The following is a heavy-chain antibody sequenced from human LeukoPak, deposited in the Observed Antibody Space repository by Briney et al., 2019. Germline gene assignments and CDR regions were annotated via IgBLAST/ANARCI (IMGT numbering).Heavy chain of an antibody. CDR2: IYHSGST. J-gene: IGHJ4*02. CDR3: ARGDYFFGVIDY. Sequence: PSQTLSLTCAASGGSISSGGYSWSWTRQPPGKGLEWIGYIYHSGSTYYNPSLKSRVTISVDRSKNQFSLKLSSVTAADTAVYYCARGDYFFGVIDYWGQGTLVTVSS. V-gene: IGHV4-30-2*01. CDR1: GGSISSGGYS. D-gene: IGHD4-17*01.